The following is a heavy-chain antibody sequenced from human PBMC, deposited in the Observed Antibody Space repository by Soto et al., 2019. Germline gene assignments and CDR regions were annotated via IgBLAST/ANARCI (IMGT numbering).Heavy chain of an antibody. Sequence: PGGSLRLSGSASGFTFSDYAMNCVRQAPGKGLEWVSTVSRSGDNKYYADSVKGRFSISRDKSQNTLSLQMNSLRAEDTAVYYCAKPPPGAAPSYFDYWGRGTLVTVSS. CDR2: VSRSGDNK. D-gene: IGHD6-6*01. CDR3: AKPPPGAAPSYFDY. CDR1: GFTFSDYA. J-gene: IGHJ4*02. V-gene: IGHV3-23*01.